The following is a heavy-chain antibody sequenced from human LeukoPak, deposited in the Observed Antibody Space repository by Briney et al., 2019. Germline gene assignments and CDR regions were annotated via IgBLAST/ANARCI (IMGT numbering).Heavy chain of an antibody. V-gene: IGHV1-2*02. Sequence: ASVKVSCKASGYTFTGYYMHWVRQAPGQGLEWMGWINPNSGGTNYAQKFQGRVTMTRDTSISTAYMELSRLRSDDTAVYYCARDRRYCSSTSCSEAWGQGTLVTVSS. CDR1: GYTFTGYY. CDR3: ARDRRYCSSTSCSEA. D-gene: IGHD2-2*01. CDR2: INPNSGGT. J-gene: IGHJ5*02.